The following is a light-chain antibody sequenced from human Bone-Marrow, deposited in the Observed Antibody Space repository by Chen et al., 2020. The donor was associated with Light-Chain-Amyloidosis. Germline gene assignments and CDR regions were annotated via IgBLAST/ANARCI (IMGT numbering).Light chain of an antibody. Sequence: QSALTQPRSVSGSPGPSVTISCTGTSSDVGGYNYGSWYQQHPGKAPKLMIYDVSKRPSGVPDRFSGSKSGNTASLTISGLQAEDEADYYCCSYAGSYSWVFGGGTKLTVL. CDR3: CSYAGSYSWV. CDR2: DVS. CDR1: SSDVGGYNY. V-gene: IGLV2-11*01. J-gene: IGLJ3*02.